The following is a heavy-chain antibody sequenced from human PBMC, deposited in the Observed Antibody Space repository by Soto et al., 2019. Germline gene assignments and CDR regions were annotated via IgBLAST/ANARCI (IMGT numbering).Heavy chain of an antibody. D-gene: IGHD1-26*01. Sequence: DVKLLESGGGVVQPGGSQRLSCAASGFAFNNYAMNWVRQAPGKGLEWVSHISGSGGSTDYADSVKGRFSISKDSSKNILYLQMDNLRDEDTALYYCAREVGAPSGWLDPWGQGTQVTVSS. CDR1: GFAFNNYA. V-gene: IGHV3-23*01. CDR3: AREVGAPSGWLDP. J-gene: IGHJ5*02. CDR2: ISGSGGST.